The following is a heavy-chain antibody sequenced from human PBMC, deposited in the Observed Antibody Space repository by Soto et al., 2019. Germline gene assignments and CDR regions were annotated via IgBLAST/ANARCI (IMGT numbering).Heavy chain of an antibody. CDR3: ARQYYYVSSGYYFPYGMDV. V-gene: IGHV1-18*01. J-gene: IGHJ6*02. D-gene: IGHD3-22*01. CDR1: GYTFTSYG. CDR2: ISAYNGNT. Sequence: ASVKVSCKASGYTFTSYGISWVRQAPGQGLEWMGWISAYNGNTNYAQKLQGRVTMTTDTSTSTAYMELRSLRSDDTAVYYCARQYYYVSSGYYFPYGMDVWGQGTTVTVSS.